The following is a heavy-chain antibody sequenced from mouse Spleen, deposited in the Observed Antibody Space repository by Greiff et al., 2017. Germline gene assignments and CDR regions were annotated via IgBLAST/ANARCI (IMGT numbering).Heavy chain of an antibody. Sequence: EVKLMESGGGLVQPGGSLKLSCATSGFTFSDYYMYWVRQTPEKRLEWVAYISNGGGSTYYPDTVKGRFTISRDNAKNTLYLQMSRLKSEDTAMYYCARLDGNYWYFDVWGAGTTVTVSS. CDR3: ARLDGNYWYFDV. V-gene: IGHV5-12*02. CDR2: ISNGGGST. CDR1: GFTFSDYY. J-gene: IGHJ1*01. D-gene: IGHD2-1*01.